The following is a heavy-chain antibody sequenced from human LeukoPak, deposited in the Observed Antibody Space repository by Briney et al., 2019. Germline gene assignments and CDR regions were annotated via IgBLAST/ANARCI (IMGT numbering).Heavy chain of an antibody. J-gene: IGHJ4*02. D-gene: IGHD3-9*01. Sequence: SETLSLTCAVYGGSFSDYYWSWIRQPPGKGLEWVGEINHSGTTNYNPSLKSRVTISVDTSKNQFSLKLSSVTAADTAVYYCARAHVDILTGYDYWGQGTLVTVSS. CDR2: INHSGTT. CDR1: GGSFSDYY. V-gene: IGHV4-34*01. CDR3: ARAHVDILTGYDY.